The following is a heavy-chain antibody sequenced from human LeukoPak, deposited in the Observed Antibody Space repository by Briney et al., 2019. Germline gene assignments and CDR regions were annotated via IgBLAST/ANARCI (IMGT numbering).Heavy chain of an antibody. CDR2: ISYHGIDK. J-gene: IGHJ5*02. Sequence: VGSLRLSCAASGFTFSHYAMHWVRQAPGKGLEWVAVISYHGIDKYYADSVKGRFTISRDNSKNALYLQMNSLRPEDTAVYYCARAGEDVVLGPAPVGGSPYNWFDPWGQGTLVTVSS. V-gene: IGHV3-30-3*01. CDR3: ARAGEDVVLGPAPVGGSPYNWFDP. D-gene: IGHD2-2*01. CDR1: GFTFSHYA.